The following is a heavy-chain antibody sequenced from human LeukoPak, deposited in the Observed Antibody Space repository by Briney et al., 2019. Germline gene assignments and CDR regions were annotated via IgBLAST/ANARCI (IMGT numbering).Heavy chain of an antibody. Sequence: GESLRLSCAASGHTFSSYRIPSVRQAPGKGQGREEAKWYDGSNKYYADSVKGRFTISRDNSKNTLYLQMNSLRAEDTAVYYCARHYCSGGSCYFDYWGQGTLVTVSS. CDR2: KWYDGSNK. CDR3: ARHYCSGGSCYFDY. V-gene: IGHV3-33*01. CDR1: GHTFSSYR. D-gene: IGHD2-15*01. J-gene: IGHJ4*02.